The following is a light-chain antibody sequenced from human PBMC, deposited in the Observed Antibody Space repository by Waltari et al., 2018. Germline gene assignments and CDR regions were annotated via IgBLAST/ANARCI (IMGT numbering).Light chain of an antibody. V-gene: IGKV1-39*01. CDR2: AAS. Sequence: DIQMTQSQSSLSASVGDRVTITCRASHSISTYLNWYHQKPGKAPKLLIYAASILQSGVPSRVSGSGSGTDFTLTISSLQPEDFATYYCQQSYSTPLTFGGGTKVEIK. CDR1: HSISTY. J-gene: IGKJ4*01. CDR3: QQSYSTPLT.